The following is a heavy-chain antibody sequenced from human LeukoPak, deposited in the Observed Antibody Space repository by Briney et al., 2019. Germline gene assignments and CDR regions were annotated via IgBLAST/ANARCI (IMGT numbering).Heavy chain of an antibody. V-gene: IGHV3-74*01. CDR2: IGTDGAYT. CDR3: VRDGQELAFDK. D-gene: IGHD1-1*01. Sequence: GGSLRLSCAASGFTFSNYWMHWVRHTPEKGLVWVSRIGTDGAYTSSADSVKSRFTTSRDNAKNTLYLQMNSLRVEDTAVYYCVRDGQELAFDKWGQGTLVTVSS. CDR1: GFTFSNYW. J-gene: IGHJ4*02.